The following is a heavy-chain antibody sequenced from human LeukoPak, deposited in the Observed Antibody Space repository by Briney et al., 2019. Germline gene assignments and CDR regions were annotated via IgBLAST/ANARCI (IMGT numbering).Heavy chain of an antibody. V-gene: IGHV4-59*01. J-gene: IGHJ4*02. CDR2: ISYTGST. Sequence: PSETLSLTCTVSGGSISGSYWSWIRQPPGKGLEWIGYISYTGSTNYNPSLKSRVTISVDTSKNQFSLKLSSVTAADTAVYYCARVGRGDYVWGSYSFDYWGQGTLVTVSS. CDR1: GGSISGSY. CDR3: ARVGRGDYVWGSYSFDY. D-gene: IGHD3-16*01.